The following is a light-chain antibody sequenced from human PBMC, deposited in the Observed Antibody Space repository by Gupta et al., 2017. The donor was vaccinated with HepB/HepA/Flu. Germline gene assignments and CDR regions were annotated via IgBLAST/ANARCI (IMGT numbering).Light chain of an antibody. CDR3: MQALQTPSIT. CDR2: LGS. V-gene: IGKV2-28*01. Sequence: IVMTQSLLSLPVTPGEPASISCRSSQSLLQSNGYSYLDWYLQKPGQSPPLLIYLGSNRASGVPDRISGSGACTDFTLNISRVEAEDVCVYYCMQALQTPSITFGQGTRLEIK. J-gene: IGKJ5*01. CDR1: QSLLQSNGYSY.